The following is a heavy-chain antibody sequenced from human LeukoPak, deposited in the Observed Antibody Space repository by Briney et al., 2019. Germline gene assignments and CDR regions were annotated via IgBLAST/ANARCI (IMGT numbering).Heavy chain of an antibody. V-gene: IGHV4-4*07. CDR1: GGSISGYY. CDR2: IYTSGST. D-gene: IGHD3-22*01. J-gene: IGHJ4*02. CDR3: ARDGDNYYDSSGYKTPFDY. Sequence: PSETLSLTCTVSGGSISGYYWSWIRQPAGKGLEWIGRIYTSGSTNYNPSFKSRVTISVDKSKNQFSLKLSSVTAADTAVYYCARDGDNYYDSSGYKTPFDYWGQGTLVTVSS.